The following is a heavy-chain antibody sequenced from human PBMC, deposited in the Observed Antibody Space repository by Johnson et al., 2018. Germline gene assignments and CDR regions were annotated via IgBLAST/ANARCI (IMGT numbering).Heavy chain of an antibody. CDR2: ILYDGSNK. D-gene: IGHD4-23*01. Sequence: LLESGLGVVPPWRSRRRSCAASGFTFSTQGMHWVRQTTGKGLEWVARILYDGSNKYYADSVKGRFTISRDNSKNTLYLEMNTLRAEDTAVYYCARDLGKGRYFDYWGQGTLVTVSS. V-gene: IGHV3-33*05. J-gene: IGHJ4*02. CDR3: ARDLGKGRYFDY. CDR1: GFTFSTQG.